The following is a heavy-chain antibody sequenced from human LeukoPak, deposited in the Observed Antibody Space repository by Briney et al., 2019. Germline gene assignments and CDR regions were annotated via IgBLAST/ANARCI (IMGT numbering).Heavy chain of an antibody. CDR2: INWDGGST. CDR1: GFTFDEYG. D-gene: IGHD1-26*01. CDR3: ARDSFSGSSLDY. Sequence: GGPLRLSCAASGFTFDEYGMSWVRQAPGKGLEWVSSINWDGGSTAYADSVQGRFTISRDNAKNSLHLQIKSLRAEDTALYYCARDSFSGSSLDYWGRGTLVTVSS. J-gene: IGHJ4*02. V-gene: IGHV3-20*04.